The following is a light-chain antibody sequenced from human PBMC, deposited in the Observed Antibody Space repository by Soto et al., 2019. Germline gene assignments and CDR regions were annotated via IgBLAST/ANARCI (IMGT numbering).Light chain of an antibody. CDR1: QGISSY. Sequence: AIRMTQSPSSFSASTGDRVTITCRASQGISSYLAWYQQKPGKAPKLLIYAASTLQSGVPSRFSGSGSGTDFTLTISSLQPEDVATYYCQQYNSAPITFGQGTRLEIK. CDR3: QQYNSAPIT. CDR2: AAS. J-gene: IGKJ5*01. V-gene: IGKV1-8*01.